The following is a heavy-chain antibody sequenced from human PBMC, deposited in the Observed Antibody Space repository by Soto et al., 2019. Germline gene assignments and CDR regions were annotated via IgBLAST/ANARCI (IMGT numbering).Heavy chain of an antibody. Sequence: GGSLRLSCAASGFTFSNAWMSWVRQAPGKGLEWVGRIKSKTDGGTTDYAAPVKGRFTISRDDSKNTLYLQMNSLKTEDTAVYYCTIGGYCSGGSCYLDAFDIWGQGTMVTVSS. CDR1: GFTFSNAW. D-gene: IGHD2-15*01. CDR3: TIGGYCSGGSCYLDAFDI. V-gene: IGHV3-15*01. J-gene: IGHJ3*02. CDR2: IKSKTDGGTT.